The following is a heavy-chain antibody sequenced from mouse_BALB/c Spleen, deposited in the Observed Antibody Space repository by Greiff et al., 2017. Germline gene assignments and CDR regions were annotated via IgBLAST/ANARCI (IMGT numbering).Heavy chain of an antibody. D-gene: IGHD1-1*01. CDR2: ISSGGSYT. Sequence: EVQRVESGGDLVKPGGSLKLSCAASGFTFSSYGMSWVRQTPDKRLEWVATISSGGSYTYYPDSVKGRFTISRDNAKNTLYLQMSSLKSEDTAMYYCARHYGSRGYAMDYWGQGTSVTVSS. V-gene: IGHV5-6*01. CDR1: GFTFSSYG. J-gene: IGHJ4*01. CDR3: ARHYGSRGYAMDY.